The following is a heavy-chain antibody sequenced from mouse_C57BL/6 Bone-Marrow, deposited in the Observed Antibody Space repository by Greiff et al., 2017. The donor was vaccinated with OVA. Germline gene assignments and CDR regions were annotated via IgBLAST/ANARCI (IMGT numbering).Heavy chain of an antibody. CDR2: IYPGSGTI. V-gene: IGHV1-76*01. Sequence: VQVVESGAELVRPGASVKLSCKASGYTFTDYYISWVKQRPGQGLEWIARIYPGSGTIYYNEKFKVKATLSAEKASSTAYVQLSSLTSDDSAVYFCARSYRFRDYFGYWGQGTTLTVSS. J-gene: IGHJ2*01. D-gene: IGHD2-14*01. CDR3: ARSYRFRDYFGY. CDR1: GYTFTDYY.